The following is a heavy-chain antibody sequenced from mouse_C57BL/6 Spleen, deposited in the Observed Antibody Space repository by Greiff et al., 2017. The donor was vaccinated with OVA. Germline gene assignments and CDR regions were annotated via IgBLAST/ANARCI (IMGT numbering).Heavy chain of an antibody. CDR3: ARSLTGTLGY. Sequence: QVQLQQSGPELVKPGASVKISCKASGYAFSSSWMNWVKQRPGKGLEWIGRIYPGDGDTNYNGKFKGKATLTADKSSSTAYLQLSSLTSEDSAVYFCARSLTGTLGYWGQGTTLTVSS. D-gene: IGHD4-1*01. V-gene: IGHV1-82*01. CDR1: GYAFSSSW. J-gene: IGHJ2*01. CDR2: IYPGDGDT.